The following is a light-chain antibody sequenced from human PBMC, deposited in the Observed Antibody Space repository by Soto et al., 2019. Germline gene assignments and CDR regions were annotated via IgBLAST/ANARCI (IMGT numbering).Light chain of an antibody. Sequence: GDGVTITCRASQSISAWLAWYQQKPGKAPKLLIYKASSLESGVPSRFSGSGSGTEFTLTISSLQPDDFATYYCQQYNSYWWSFGQGTKVDIK. CDR1: QSISAW. CDR2: KAS. CDR3: QQYNSYWWS. V-gene: IGKV1-5*03. J-gene: IGKJ1*01.